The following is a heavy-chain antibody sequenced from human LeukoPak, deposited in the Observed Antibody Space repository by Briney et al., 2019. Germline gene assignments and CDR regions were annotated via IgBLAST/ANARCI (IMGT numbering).Heavy chain of an antibody. CDR2: IYSGGST. CDR3: ARGPINYSTSWRFDY. CDR1: GFTVSSNY. J-gene: IGHJ4*02. D-gene: IGHD2-2*01. Sequence: PGGSLRLSCAASGFTVSSNYMSWVRQAPGKGLEWVSVIYSGGSTYYADSVKGRFTISRDNSKNTLYLQMNSLRAEDTAVYYCARGPINYSTSWRFDYWGQGTLVTVSS. V-gene: IGHV3-53*01.